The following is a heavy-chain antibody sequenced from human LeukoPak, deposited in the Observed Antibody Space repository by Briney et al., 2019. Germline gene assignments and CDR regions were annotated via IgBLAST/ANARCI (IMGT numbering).Heavy chain of an antibody. CDR3: ARVSSISLLFDI. V-gene: IGHV3-66*01. J-gene: IGHJ3*02. CDR1: GFTVSSNY. CDR2: IYSGGST. D-gene: IGHD2/OR15-2a*01. Sequence: PGGSLRLSCAASGFTVSSNYMSWVRQAPGKGLEWVSVIYSGGSTYYADSVKGRFTISRDNSKNTLYLQMNSLRAEDTAVYYCARVSSISLLFDIWGQGTMVTVSS.